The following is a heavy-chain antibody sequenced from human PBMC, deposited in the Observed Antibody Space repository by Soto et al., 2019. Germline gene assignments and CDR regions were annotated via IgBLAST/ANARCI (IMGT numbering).Heavy chain of an antibody. J-gene: IGHJ6*02. D-gene: IGHD5-18*01. CDR1: GGSISSSSYY. CDR2: IYYSGST. Sequence: SETLSLTCTVSGGSISSSSYYWGWIRQPPGKGLEWIGSIYYSGSTYYNPSLKSRVTISVDTSKNQFSLKLSSVTAADTAVYYCARGVGDTAMVYYYYYGMDVWGQGTTVTVSS. V-gene: IGHV4-39*01. CDR3: ARGVGDTAMVYYYYYGMDV.